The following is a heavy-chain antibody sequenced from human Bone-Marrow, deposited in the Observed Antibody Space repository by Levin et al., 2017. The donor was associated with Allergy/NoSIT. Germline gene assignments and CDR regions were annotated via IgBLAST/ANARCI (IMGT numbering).Heavy chain of an antibody. V-gene: IGHV5-51*01. D-gene: IGHD6-13*01. CDR1: EYSFTSYW. J-gene: IGHJ3*02. Sequence: PGESLKISCKGSEYSFTSYWIGWVRQMPGKGLEWMGIIYPADSDSRYSPSSQGQVTISVDKSISTAYLQWSSLKASDTAMYYCARIRSSWYGAAFDIWGQGTMVTVSS. CDR3: ARIRSSWYGAAFDI. CDR2: IYPADSDS.